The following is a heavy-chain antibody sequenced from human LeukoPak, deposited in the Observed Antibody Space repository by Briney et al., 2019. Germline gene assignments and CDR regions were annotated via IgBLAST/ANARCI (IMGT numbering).Heavy chain of an antibody. V-gene: IGHV1-69*13. J-gene: IGHJ4*02. CDR1: GGTFSSYA. D-gene: IGHD6-19*01. Sequence: SVKVSCKASGGTFSSYAISWVRQAPGQGLEWMGGIIPIFGTANYAQKFQGRVTITADESTSTAYMELSSLRSEDTAVYYCASEAVAGSNMFDYWGQGALVSVSS. CDR3: ASEAVAGSNMFDY. CDR2: IIPIFGTA.